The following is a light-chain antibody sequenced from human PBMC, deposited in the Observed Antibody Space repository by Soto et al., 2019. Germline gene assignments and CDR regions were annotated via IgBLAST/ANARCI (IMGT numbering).Light chain of an antibody. V-gene: IGLV2-14*01. CDR2: DVN. Sequence: QSVLTQPASLSGSPGQSITISCTGTSSAVGAYNYVSWYQQHPGKAPKLMIYDVNIRPSGVSNRFSGSKSGNTASLTISGLQAEDEADYYCTSWTTSTTMKFGGGTKVTVL. CDR3: TSWTTSTTMK. CDR1: SSAVGAYNY. J-gene: IGLJ2*01.